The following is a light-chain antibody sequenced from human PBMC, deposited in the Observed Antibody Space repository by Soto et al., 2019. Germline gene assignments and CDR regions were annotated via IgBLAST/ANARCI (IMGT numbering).Light chain of an antibody. CDR1: QGISSW. V-gene: IGKV1-5*03. CDR2: KAS. CDR3: QQYNSYPWT. J-gene: IGKJ1*01. Sequence: DIQMTQSPSTLSASVGDRLSITCRASQGISSWLAWYQQKPGKAPKLLMSKASKLESGVPSRFSGSGFGTDFTLTISSLQPDDFATYYCQQYNSYPWTFGLGTKVDI.